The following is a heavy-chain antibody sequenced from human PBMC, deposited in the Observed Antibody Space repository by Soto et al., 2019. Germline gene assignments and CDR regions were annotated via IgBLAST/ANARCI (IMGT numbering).Heavy chain of an antibody. CDR1: GFTFSSYA. J-gene: IGHJ6*02. V-gene: IGHV3-30*18. Sequence: QVQLVETGGGVDQPGRSLRLSCAASGFTFSSYAMHWVRQAPGKGLEWVAHLSYDGTNKYYADSVQGRFTISRDNSKNTLYLQMNSLRADDTALYYCAKELSYYGLDVWGQGTTVTVSS. CDR3: AKELSYYGLDV. CDR2: LSYDGTNK.